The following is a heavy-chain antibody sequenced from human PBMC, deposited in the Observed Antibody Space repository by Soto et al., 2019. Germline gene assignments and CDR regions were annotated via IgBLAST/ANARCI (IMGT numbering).Heavy chain of an antibody. CDR1: GGSISSGEYY. V-gene: IGHV4-30-4*01. J-gene: IGHJ4*02. Sequence: SETLSLTCTVSGGSISSGEYYWTWIRQPPGKGLEWIGYISYSGSTHYSPSLKSRVSITVDTSKNQFSLNLASVSAEDTAVYYCAKNWNWGSLVHWGQGTLVT. D-gene: IGHD7-27*01. CDR2: ISYSGST. CDR3: AKNWNWGSLVH.